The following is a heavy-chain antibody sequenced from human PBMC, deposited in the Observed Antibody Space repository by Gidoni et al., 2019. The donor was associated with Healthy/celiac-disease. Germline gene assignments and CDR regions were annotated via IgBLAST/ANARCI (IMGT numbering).Heavy chain of an antibody. D-gene: IGHD1-26*01. CDR1: GFTFSSYA. CDR2: ISGSGGST. J-gene: IGHJ4*02. CDR3: AKDRAYIVGATGN. V-gene: IGHV3-23*01. Sequence: EVQLLESGGGVVQPGGSLRLSCAASGFTFSSYAMSWVRQAPGKGLEWVSAISGSGGSTYYPDSVKGRFTISRDNSKNTLYLQMNSLRAEDTAVYYCAKDRAYIVGATGNWGQGTLVTVSS.